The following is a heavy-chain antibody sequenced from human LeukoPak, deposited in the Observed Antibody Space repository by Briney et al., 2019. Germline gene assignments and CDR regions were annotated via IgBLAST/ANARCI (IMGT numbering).Heavy chain of an antibody. CDR3: ARGKWFGGD. CDR1: GVSISSYY. CDR2: IYYSGST. V-gene: IGHV4-59*01. D-gene: IGHD3-10*01. J-gene: IGHJ4*02. Sequence: PSETLSLTCTVSGVSISSYYWSWIRQPPGKGLEWIGYIYYSGSTNYNPSLKSRVTISVDTSKNQFSLKLSSVTAADTAVYYCARGKWFGGDWGQGTLVTVSS.